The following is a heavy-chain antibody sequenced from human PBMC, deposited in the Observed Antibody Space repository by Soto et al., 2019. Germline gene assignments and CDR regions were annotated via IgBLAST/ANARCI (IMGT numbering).Heavy chain of an antibody. J-gene: IGHJ4*02. Sequence: QVQLQESGPGLVKPSETLSLTCTVSGGSISSYYWSWIRQPPGKGLEWIGYIYYSGSTNYNPSLKSRGPIPLDPSKKQVYLKPSSVTAADSAVYYCARDNDYGDGGGYDYWGQGTLVTVSS. CDR3: ARDNDYGDGGGYDY. CDR1: GGSISSYY. D-gene: IGHD4-17*01. CDR2: IYYSGST. V-gene: IGHV4-59*01.